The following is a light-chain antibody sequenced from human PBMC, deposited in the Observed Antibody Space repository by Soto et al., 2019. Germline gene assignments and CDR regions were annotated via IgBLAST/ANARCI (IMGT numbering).Light chain of an antibody. J-gene: IGKJ3*01. V-gene: IGKV1-8*01. CDR3: QQYYSYNFN. Sequence: AIRMTQSPSSLSASTGDRVTITCRASQGISSYLAWYQQKPGKAPKLLIYAASTLQSGVPSRFSGSGSGTDFTLTISCLQSEDFATYYCQQYYSYNFNCGPGTKVDIK. CDR2: AAS. CDR1: QGISSY.